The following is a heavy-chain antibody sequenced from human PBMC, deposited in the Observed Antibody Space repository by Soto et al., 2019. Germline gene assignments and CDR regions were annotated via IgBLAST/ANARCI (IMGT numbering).Heavy chain of an antibody. J-gene: IGHJ6*02. CDR1: GFTFSSYG. CDR2: IWYDGSNK. Sequence: QVQLVESGGGVVQPGRSLRLSCAASGFTFSSYGMHWVRQAPGKGLEWVAVIWYDGSNKYYADSVKGRFTISSDNSKNTLYLQMNSLRAEDTAVYYCAREKYYYYYGMDVWGQGATVTVSS. CDR3: AREKYYYYYGMDV. V-gene: IGHV3-33*01.